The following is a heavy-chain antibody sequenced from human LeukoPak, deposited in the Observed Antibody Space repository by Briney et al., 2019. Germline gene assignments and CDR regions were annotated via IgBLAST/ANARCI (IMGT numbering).Heavy chain of an antibody. CDR1: GFTFSINW. CDR2: INSDGSST. CDR3: ARDKVSGSYYGLDY. Sequence: GGSLRLSCAASGFTFSINWMHWVRQAPGKGLVWVSHINSDGSSTNYADSVKGRFTISRDSAKSTLYLQMNSLRAEDTGVYYCARDKVSGSYYGLDYWGQGTLVTVSS. J-gene: IGHJ4*02. D-gene: IGHD1-26*01. V-gene: IGHV3-74*01.